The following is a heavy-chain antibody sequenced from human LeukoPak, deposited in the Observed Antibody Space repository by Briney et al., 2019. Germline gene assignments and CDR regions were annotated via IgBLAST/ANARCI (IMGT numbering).Heavy chain of an antibody. Sequence: SGTLSLTCSVSGGSISGYDWSWFRQSPGKGLEWIAWVHYTWATSSNPSLRSRSSTSIAMSKSQFSLKVTSVTAAATAVYYCARHGQFISQHLDCWGQGTLVTVSS. CDR2: VHYTWAT. V-gene: IGHV4-59*08. CDR1: GGSISGYD. CDR3: ARHGQFISQHLDC. J-gene: IGHJ4*02. D-gene: IGHD2-2*01.